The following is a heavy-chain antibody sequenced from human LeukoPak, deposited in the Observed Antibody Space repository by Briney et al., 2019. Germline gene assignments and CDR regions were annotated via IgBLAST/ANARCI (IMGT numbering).Heavy chain of an antibody. D-gene: IGHD6-13*01. CDR3: AKAYSSSWSARDYFDY. CDR2: ISYDGSNK. J-gene: IGHJ4*02. V-gene: IGHV3-30*18. Sequence: PGGSLRLSCAASGFTFSSYGMHWVRQAPGKGLEWVAVISYDGSNKYYADSVKGRFTISRDNSKNTLYLQMNSLRAEDTAVYYCAKAYSSSWSARDYFDYWGQGTLVTVSS. CDR1: GFTFSSYG.